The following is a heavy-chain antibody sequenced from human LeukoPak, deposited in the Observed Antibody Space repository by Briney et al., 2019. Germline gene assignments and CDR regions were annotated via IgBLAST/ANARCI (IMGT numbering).Heavy chain of an antibody. CDR3: ARAVYYSNYLGY. CDR2: INSDGSST. CDR1: GFTFSSYW. J-gene: IGHJ4*01. Sequence: GSLRLSCAASGFTFSSYWMHWVRQAPGKGLGWVSRINSDGSSTNYADSVKGRFTISRDNAKNTLYLQMNSLRAEDTAMYYCARAVYYSNYLGYWGQGTLVTVSS. D-gene: IGHD3-10*01. V-gene: IGHV3-74*01.